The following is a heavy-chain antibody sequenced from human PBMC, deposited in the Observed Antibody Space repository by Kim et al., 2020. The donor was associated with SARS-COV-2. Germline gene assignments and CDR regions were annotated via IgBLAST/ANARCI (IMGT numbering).Heavy chain of an antibody. J-gene: IGHJ4*02. Sequence: SETLSLTCTVSGGSISSSSYYWGWIRQPPGKGLEWIGSIYYSGSTYYNPSLKSRVTISVDTSKNQFSLKLSSVTAADTAVYYCARRAVTTLGDDYWGQGTLVTVSS. D-gene: IGHD4-17*01. CDR3: ARRAVTTLGDDY. CDR1: GGSISSSSYY. V-gene: IGHV4-39*07. CDR2: IYYSGST.